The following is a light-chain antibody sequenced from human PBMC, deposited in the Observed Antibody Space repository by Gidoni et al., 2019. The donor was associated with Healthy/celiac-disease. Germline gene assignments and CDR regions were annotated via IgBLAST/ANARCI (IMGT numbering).Light chain of an antibody. CDR2: KDS. CDR3: QSADSSGTYVV. CDR1: ALPKQY. Sequence: SYALPQPPSVSVSPGQTARITCSGDALPKQYAYWYQQKPGQAPVLVIYKDSERPPGIHERFSGSSSGKTVTLTISGVQAEDEADYYCQSADSSGTYVVFGGGTKLTVL. J-gene: IGLJ2*01. V-gene: IGLV3-25*03.